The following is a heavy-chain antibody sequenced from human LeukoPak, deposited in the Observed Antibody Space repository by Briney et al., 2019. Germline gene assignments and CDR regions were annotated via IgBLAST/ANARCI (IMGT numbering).Heavy chain of an antibody. CDR3: ARVALWFGAATRDYYYGMDV. J-gene: IGHJ6*02. Sequence: SVKVSCKASGGTFGSYAISWVRQAPGQGLEWMGGIIPIFGTANYAQKFQGRVTITAHESTSTAYMELSSLRSEDTAVYYCARVALWFGAATRDYYYGMDVWGQGTTVTVSS. V-gene: IGHV1-69*13. CDR1: GGTFGSYA. CDR2: IIPIFGTA. D-gene: IGHD3-10*01.